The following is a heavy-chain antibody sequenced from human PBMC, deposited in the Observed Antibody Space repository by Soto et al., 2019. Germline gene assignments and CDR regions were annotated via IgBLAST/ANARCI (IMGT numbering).Heavy chain of an antibody. V-gene: IGHV3-33*01. CDR2: IWYDGSNK. D-gene: IGHD5-18*01. J-gene: IGHJ6*02. Sequence: GGSLRLSCAASGFTFSSYGMHWVRQAPGKGLEWVAVIWYDGSNKYYTDSVKGRFTISRDNSKSTLYLQMNSLRAEDTAVYYCVIYHHAAKLQDVWGQTTRVTVSS. CDR1: GFTFSSYG. CDR3: VIYHHAAKLQDV.